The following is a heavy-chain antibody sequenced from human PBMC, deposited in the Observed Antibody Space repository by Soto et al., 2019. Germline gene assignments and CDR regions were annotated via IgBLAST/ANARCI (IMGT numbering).Heavy chain of an antibody. CDR2: ISSSGSTI. J-gene: IGHJ6*01. D-gene: IGHD3-22*01. CDR1: GFTFSSYE. V-gene: IGHV3-48*03. CDR3: ARDTYYYDSSGYYYGMDV. Sequence: VQLVESGGGLVQPGGSLRLSCAASGFTFSSYEMNWVRQAPGKGLEWVSYISSSGSTIYYADSVKGRFTISRDNAKNSVYLQMNSLRAEDTAVYYCARDTYYYDSSGYYYGMDVWGQGTTVTVSS.